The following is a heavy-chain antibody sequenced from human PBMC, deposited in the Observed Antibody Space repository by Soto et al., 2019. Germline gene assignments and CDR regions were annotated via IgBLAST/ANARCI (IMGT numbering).Heavy chain of an antibody. D-gene: IGHD6-19*01. V-gene: IGHV1-18*01. Sequence: QDRLVQSGVEVKKPGASVRVSCKASGYSFTNYGITWVRQAPGQGFEWMGWISAYNGNTNYAQKFQGRVPLTTDASTRTAYLELRSLRSDDTAVYYCARDRGVAPPVAGNTHYYYYMDVWGKGTTVTVSS. J-gene: IGHJ6*03. CDR1: GYSFTNYG. CDR2: ISAYNGNT. CDR3: ARDRGVAPPVAGNTHYYYYMDV.